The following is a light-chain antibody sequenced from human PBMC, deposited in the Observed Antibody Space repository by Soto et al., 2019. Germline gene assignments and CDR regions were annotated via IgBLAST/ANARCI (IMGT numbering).Light chain of an antibody. CDR2: GAS. Sequence: EIVLTQSPGTLSLFPGERATLSCRASQCLTTRDLAWYQQKPGQAPRLLIYGASSRATGIPDRLSGSASGPDFTLTISRRDADDFAGYSCPQYGSSPTFGQGTRLELK. J-gene: IGKJ5*01. CDR3: PQYGSSPT. CDR1: QCLTTRD. V-gene: IGKV3-20*01.